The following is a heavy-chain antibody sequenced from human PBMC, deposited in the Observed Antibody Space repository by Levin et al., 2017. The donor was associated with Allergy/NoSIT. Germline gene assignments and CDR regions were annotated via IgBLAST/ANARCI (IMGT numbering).Heavy chain of an antibody. V-gene: IGHV4-34*01. J-gene: IGHJ6*03. CDR2: INHSGST. Sequence: SETLSLTCAVYGGSFSGYYWSWIRQPPGKGLEWIGEINHSGSTNYNPSLKSRVTISVDTSKNQFSLKLSSVTAADTAVYYCARETWGQWLVPPGWTRGYYMDVWGKGTTVTVSS. CDR3: ARETWGQWLVPPGWTRGYYMDV. CDR1: GGSFSGYY. D-gene: IGHD6-19*01.